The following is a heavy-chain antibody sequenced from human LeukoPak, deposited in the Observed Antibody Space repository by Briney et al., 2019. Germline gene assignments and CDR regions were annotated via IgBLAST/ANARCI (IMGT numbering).Heavy chain of an antibody. D-gene: IGHD2-15*01. CDR1: GYTFTRYG. J-gene: IGHJ4*02. CDR2: ISANNGDT. Sequence: EASVKVSCKASGYTFTRYGISWVRQAPGQGLEWMGWISANNGDTNSAQKFQDRVTMTTDTSTSTAYMELRSLRSDDTAVYYCARDFFHGHCAGLSCFPLDYWGQGSLVTVSS. V-gene: IGHV1-18*01. CDR3: ARDFFHGHCAGLSCFPLDY.